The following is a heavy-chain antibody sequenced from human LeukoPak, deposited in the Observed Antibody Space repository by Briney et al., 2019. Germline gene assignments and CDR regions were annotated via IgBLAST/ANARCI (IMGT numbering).Heavy chain of an antibody. Sequence: GGSLRLSCVGSAFTFSEYSMSWIRQAPGRKLEWISSITESGGTEYYADSVKGRFGISRDNAKSALYLQMNSLRAEDTAVYYCARPPEGYSYGFYFGHWGQGAPVIVSS. CDR1: AFTFSEYS. V-gene: IGHV3-11*01. CDR2: ITESGGTE. J-gene: IGHJ4*02. D-gene: IGHD5-18*01. CDR3: ARPPEGYSYGFYFGH.